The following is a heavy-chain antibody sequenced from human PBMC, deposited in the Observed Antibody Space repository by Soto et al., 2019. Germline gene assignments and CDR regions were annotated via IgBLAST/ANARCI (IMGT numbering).Heavy chain of an antibody. CDR1: GASINNNDYY. J-gene: IGHJ2*01. D-gene: IGHD3-22*01. V-gene: IGHV4-30-4*01. CDR3: ARMSYFYDKWYFDL. CDR2: VYYSGTT. Sequence: QLQESGPGLVKPSQTLSLTCTVSGASINNNDYYWSWIRQTPGKGLEWLGYVYYSGTTDYIPSLKSRLSMSIDKSQNQFTLKLNSVTAADTATYYCARMSYFYDKWYFDLWGRGTLVTVSS.